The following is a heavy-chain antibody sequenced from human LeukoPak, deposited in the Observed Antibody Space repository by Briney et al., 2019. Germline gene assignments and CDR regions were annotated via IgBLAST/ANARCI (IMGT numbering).Heavy chain of an antibody. CDR1: GYTFTSYG. D-gene: IGHD6-13*01. CDR2: ISAYNGNT. CDR3: ARWSGVGIATVNWFDP. J-gene: IGHJ5*02. Sequence: ASVKVSCKASGYTFTSYGISWVRQAPGQGLEWMGWISAYNGNTNYAQKLQCRVTMTTHTSTSTAYMELRSLRSDDTDVYYCARWSGVGIATVNWFDPWGQGTLVTVSS. V-gene: IGHV1-18*01.